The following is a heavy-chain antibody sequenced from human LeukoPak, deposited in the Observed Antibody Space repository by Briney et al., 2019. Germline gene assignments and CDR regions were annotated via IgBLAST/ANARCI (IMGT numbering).Heavy chain of an antibody. D-gene: IGHD3-22*01. J-gene: IGHJ4*02. CDR3: AKWGFSDRSGANFHS. CDR2: VTASARRT. Sequence: GTLRLSCEASGFTFSNYAMSWVRQAPGKGLEWVSTVTASARRTYYADSVQGRFTISRDNSNNTLFLQVNSLRADDTAVYHCAKWGFSDRSGANFHSWGQGTLVTVSS. CDR1: GFTFSNYA. V-gene: IGHV3-23*01.